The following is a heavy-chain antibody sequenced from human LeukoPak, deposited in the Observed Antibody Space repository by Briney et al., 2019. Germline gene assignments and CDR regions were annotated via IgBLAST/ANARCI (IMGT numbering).Heavy chain of an antibody. V-gene: IGHV3-48*01. CDR1: GFTLSSYS. CDR2: ISSSSSTI. D-gene: IGHD2-21*01. Sequence: PGGSLRLSCAASGFTLSSYSMNWVRQAPGKGLEWVSYISSSSSTIYYADSVKGRFTISRDNAKNSPYLQMNSLRAEDTAVYYCAKDHGAAVVPRRFDYWGRGTLVTVSS. J-gene: IGHJ4*02. CDR3: AKDHGAAVVPRRFDY.